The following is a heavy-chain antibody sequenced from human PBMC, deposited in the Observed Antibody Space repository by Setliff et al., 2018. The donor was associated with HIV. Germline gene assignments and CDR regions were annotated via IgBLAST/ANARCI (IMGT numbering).Heavy chain of an antibody. J-gene: IGHJ4*02. V-gene: IGHV4-4*07. D-gene: IGHD3-10*01. CDR3: AGEFAY. CDR2: IYTSGRT. CDR1: GDSITSRPY. Sequence: PSETLSLTCTVSGDSITSRPYWTWVRQPAGKGLEWIGRIYTSGRTNYNPSLTSRVSMSIDTSDNQFSLNLNAVTAADTAVYYCAGEFAYWGQGALVTVSS.